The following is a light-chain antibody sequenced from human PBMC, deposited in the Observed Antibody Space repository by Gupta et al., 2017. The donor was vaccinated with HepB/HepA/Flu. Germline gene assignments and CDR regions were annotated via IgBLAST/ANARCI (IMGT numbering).Light chain of an antibody. CDR3: QQYNNWPPIT. J-gene: IGKJ5*01. CDR1: QSVSNN. CDR2: GAS. V-gene: IGKV3-15*01. Sequence: ETVMTQSPAVLSVSPGQRVTLSCRASQSVSNNLAWYNQKPGQVPRLLIYGASTRATAIPARFSGSGYGTEFTLTISDRQPEDFAIYYCQQYNNWPPITFGQGTRLEIK.